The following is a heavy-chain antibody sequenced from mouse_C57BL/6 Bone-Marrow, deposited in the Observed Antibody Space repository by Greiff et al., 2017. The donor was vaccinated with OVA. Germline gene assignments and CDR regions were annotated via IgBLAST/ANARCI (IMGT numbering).Heavy chain of an antibody. D-gene: IGHD4-1*01. J-gene: IGHJ3*01. Sequence: VQLQQPGAELVRPGTSVKLSCKASGYTFTSYWMHWVKQRPGQGLEWIGVIDPSDSYTNYNQKFKGKATLTVDTSSSTAYMQLSSLTSEDSAVYYYARLTEAFWFAYWGQGTLVTVSA. CDR3: ARLTEAFWFAY. CDR1: GYTFTSYW. CDR2: IDPSDSYT. V-gene: IGHV1-59*01.